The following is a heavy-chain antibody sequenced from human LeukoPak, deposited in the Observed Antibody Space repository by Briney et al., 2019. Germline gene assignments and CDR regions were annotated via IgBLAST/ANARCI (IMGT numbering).Heavy chain of an antibody. D-gene: IGHD3-10*01. J-gene: IGHJ6*03. CDR2: IRYDGSNK. CDR3: AKDRDSYYGSGGRDYMDV. V-gene: IGHV3-30*02. CDR1: GFTFSSYG. Sequence: GGSLRLSCAASGFTFSSYGMHWVRQAPGKGLEWVAFIRYDGSNKYYADSVKGRFTISRDNSKNTLYLQMNSLRAEDTAVYYCAKDRDSYYGSGGRDYMDVWGKGTTVTISS.